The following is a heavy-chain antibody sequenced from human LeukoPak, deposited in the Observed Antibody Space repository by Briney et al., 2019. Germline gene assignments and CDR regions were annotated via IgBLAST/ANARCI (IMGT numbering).Heavy chain of an antibody. Sequence: GGSLRLSCAASGFSFSLYSMNWVRQAPGKGLEWVSTISRNRNYIYYAGSVKGRFAISRDDARNSLFLHMNSLRAEDTAVYYCAKEYYYDSSGYIDYWGQGTLVTVSS. CDR3: AKEYYYDSSGYIDY. CDR1: GFSFSLYS. CDR2: ISRNRNYI. V-gene: IGHV3-21*04. D-gene: IGHD3-22*01. J-gene: IGHJ4*02.